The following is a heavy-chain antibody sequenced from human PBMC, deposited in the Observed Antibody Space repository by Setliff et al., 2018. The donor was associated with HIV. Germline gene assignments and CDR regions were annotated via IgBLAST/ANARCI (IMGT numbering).Heavy chain of an antibody. D-gene: IGHD3-22*01. J-gene: IGHJ3*02. CDR2: ISSDSDTI. Sequence: GGSLRLSCAASGFTFSSYNMNWVRQAPGKGLEWISYISSDSDTIYYADSVKGRFTISRDNSKNTLYLQMNSLRAEDTAVYYCAKDFYYYDSSGYYPLDAFDIWGQGTMVTVSS. CDR3: AKDFYYYDSSGYYPLDAFDI. V-gene: IGHV3-48*01. CDR1: GFTFSSYN.